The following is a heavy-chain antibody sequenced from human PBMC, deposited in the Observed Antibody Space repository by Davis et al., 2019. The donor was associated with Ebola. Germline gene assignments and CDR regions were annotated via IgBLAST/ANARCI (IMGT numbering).Heavy chain of an antibody. Sequence: PGGSLRLSCAASGFTFSSYSMNWVRQAPGKGLEWVAVIWYDGSNKYYADSVKGRFTISRDNSKNTLYLQMNSLRAEDTAVYYCARDANPGYYDSSGYWLRYWGQGTLVTVSS. CDR1: GFTFSSYS. V-gene: IGHV3-33*08. J-gene: IGHJ4*02. D-gene: IGHD3-22*01. CDR3: ARDANPGYYDSSGYWLRY. CDR2: IWYDGSNK.